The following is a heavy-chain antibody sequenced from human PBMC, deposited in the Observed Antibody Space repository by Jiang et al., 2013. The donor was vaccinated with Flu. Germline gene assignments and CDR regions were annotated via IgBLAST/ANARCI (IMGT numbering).Heavy chain of an antibody. J-gene: IGHJ4*02. CDR1: GYTFTSYY. CDR3: VRGDCSGGSCPGDFDY. V-gene: IGHV1-46*01. CDR2: INPSGGST. Sequence: CKASGYTFTSYYMHWVRQAPGQGLEWMGIINPSGGSTSYAQKFQGRVTMTRDTSTSTVYMELSSLRSEDTAVYYCVRGDCSGGSCPGDFDYWGQGTLVTVSS. D-gene: IGHD2-15*01.